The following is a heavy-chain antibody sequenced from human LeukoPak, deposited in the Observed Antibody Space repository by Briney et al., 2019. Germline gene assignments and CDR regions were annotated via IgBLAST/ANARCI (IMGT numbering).Heavy chain of an antibody. CDR1: GYTFTGYY. Sequence: GASVKVSCKASGYTFTGYYMHWVRQAPGQGLEWMGWINPNSGDTNYAQKFQGRVTMTRDTSISTAYMELSRLRSDDTAIYNCAKDQQSISYSPWGQGTLVTVSS. V-gene: IGHV1-2*02. J-gene: IGHJ5*02. CDR2: INPNSGDT. CDR3: AKDQQSISYSP. D-gene: IGHD4-11*01.